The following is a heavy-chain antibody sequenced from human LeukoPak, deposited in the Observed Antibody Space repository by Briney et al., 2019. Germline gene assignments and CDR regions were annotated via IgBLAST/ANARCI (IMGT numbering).Heavy chain of an antibody. CDR1: GGSISSSSYY. CDR2: INHSGST. J-gene: IGHJ4*02. CDR3: ARRPLGGARNIDY. Sequence: SETLSLTCTVSGGSISSSSYYWGWIRQPPGKGLEWIGEINHSGSTNYNPSLKSRVTISVDTSKNQFSLKLSSVTAADTAVYYCARRPLGGARNIDYWGQGTLVTVSS. V-gene: IGHV4-39*07. D-gene: IGHD1-26*01.